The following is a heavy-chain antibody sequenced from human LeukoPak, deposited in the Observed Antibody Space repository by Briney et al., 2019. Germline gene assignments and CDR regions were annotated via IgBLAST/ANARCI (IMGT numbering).Heavy chain of an antibody. CDR2: ISYDESNK. J-gene: IGHJ3*02. CDR3: ARDRDYYDSSGPYAFDI. CDR1: GFTFSSYA. D-gene: IGHD3-22*01. Sequence: GRSLRLSCAASGFTFSSYAMHWVRQAPGKGLEWVALISYDESNKYSADSVKGRFTISRDNSKNTLYLQMNSLRAEDTAVYYCARDRDYYDSSGPYAFDIWGQGTMVTVSS. V-gene: IGHV3-30-3*01.